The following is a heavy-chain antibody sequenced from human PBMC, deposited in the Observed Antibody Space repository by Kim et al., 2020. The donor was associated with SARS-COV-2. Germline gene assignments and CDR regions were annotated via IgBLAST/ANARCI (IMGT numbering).Heavy chain of an antibody. Sequence: GGSLRLSCAASGFTVSSDYMSWVRQAPGKGLEWVSVIYSGGSRHYADSVKGRFTISRDNSKNTLYLQMNSLRAEDTAMYYCARARYYYESSGYPYYYGMDVWGQGTTVIVSS. CDR1: GFTVSSDY. CDR2: IYSGGSR. CDR3: ARARYYYESSGYPYYYGMDV. D-gene: IGHD3-22*01. J-gene: IGHJ6*02. V-gene: IGHV3-53*01.